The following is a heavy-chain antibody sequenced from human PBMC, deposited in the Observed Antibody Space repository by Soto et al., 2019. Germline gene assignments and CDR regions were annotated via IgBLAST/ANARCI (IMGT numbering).Heavy chain of an antibody. CDR1: GGSISSSSYY. Sequence: QLQLQESGPGLVKPSETLSLTCTVSGGSISSSSYYWGWIRQPPGKGLEWIGSIYYSGSTYYNPSPKSPVTLSVDTSENPFSLNLSSLTAADTAVYYCARHVRCSGVSCDSRKDDRYDPWGQGTPVTVSS. V-gene: IGHV4-39*01. CDR3: ARHVRCSGVSCDSRKDDRYDP. D-gene: IGHD2-15*01. J-gene: IGHJ5*02. CDR2: IYYSGST.